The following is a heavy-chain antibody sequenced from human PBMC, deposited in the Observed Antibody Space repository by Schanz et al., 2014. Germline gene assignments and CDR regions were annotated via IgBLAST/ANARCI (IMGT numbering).Heavy chain of an antibody. CDR2: INPNSGTT. Sequence: QVQLVQSGAEVKKPGSSVKVSCKASGGTFSSFGINWVRQAPGQGLEWMGWINPNSGTTNYAQKFQGWVTMTRDTSISTAYMEVSRLTSEDTAVHYCARGRGFYDYWGQGTLVTVSS. D-gene: IGHD3-10*01. J-gene: IGHJ4*02. CDR1: GGTFSSFG. V-gene: IGHV1-2*04. CDR3: ARGRGFYDY.